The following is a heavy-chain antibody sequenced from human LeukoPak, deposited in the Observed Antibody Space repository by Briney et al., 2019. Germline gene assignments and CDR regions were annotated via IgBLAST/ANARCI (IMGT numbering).Heavy chain of an antibody. J-gene: IGHJ4*02. Sequence: GGSLRLSCAASGFTVSKYDMHWVRHATGKGLEWVSAIGIVGDTYYRGSVKGRFTMSREKGNNNVYLQMNSLRDGDTAVYYCARDRGTPNGAYEQPPVQNDYWGQGTLVTVSS. CDR3: ARDRGTPNGAYEQPPVQNDY. D-gene: IGHD4-17*01. CDR1: GFTVSKYD. V-gene: IGHV3-13*01. CDR2: IGIVGDT.